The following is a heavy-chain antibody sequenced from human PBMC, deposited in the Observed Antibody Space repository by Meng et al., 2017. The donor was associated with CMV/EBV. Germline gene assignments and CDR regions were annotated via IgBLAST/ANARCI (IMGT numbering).Heavy chain of an antibody. CDR2: IRYDGSNK. CDR1: GFTFSSYG. Sequence: QVQVVGAGGGGVQPGGSLRLSCAASGFTFSSYGMHWVRQAPGKGLEWVAFIRYDGSNKYYADSVKGRFTISRDNSKNALYLQMNSLRAEDTAVYYCAREPTRLGLHYWGQGTLVTVSS. CDR3: AREPTRLGLHY. V-gene: IGHV3-30*02. D-gene: IGHD1-14*01. J-gene: IGHJ4*02.